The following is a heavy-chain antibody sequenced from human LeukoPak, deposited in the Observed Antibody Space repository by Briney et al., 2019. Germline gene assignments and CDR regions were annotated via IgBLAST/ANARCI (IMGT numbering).Heavy chain of an antibody. CDR2: IIPIFGTA. J-gene: IGHJ4*02. Sequence: GASVKVSCKASGGTFSSYAISWVRQAPGQGLEWMGGIIPIFGTANYAQKFQGRVTITRDTSASTAYMELSSLRSEDTAVYYCARDYGYGFDYWGQGTLVTVSS. D-gene: IGHD5-18*01. CDR1: GGTFSSYA. V-gene: IGHV1-69*05. CDR3: ARDYGYGFDY.